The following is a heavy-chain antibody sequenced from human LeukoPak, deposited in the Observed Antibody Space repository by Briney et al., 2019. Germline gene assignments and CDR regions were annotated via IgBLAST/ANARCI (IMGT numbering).Heavy chain of an antibody. V-gene: IGHV3-23*01. J-gene: IGHJ4*02. CDR3: AKLFKSGTYNNFFHY. Sequence: GGSLRLSCAASGFTFSSYGMSWVRQAPGKGLEWVSAITATSSSTHDADSVQGRFAISRDNSKNTLYLQMNSLRPEDTAIYYCAKLFKSGTYNNFFHYWGQGTLVTVFS. CDR1: GFTFSSYG. CDR2: ITATSSST. D-gene: IGHD3-10*01.